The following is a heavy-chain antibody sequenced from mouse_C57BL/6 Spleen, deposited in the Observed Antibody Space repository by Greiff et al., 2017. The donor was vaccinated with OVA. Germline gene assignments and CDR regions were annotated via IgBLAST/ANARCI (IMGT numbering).Heavy chain of an antibody. CDR1: GYTFTSFW. Sequence: QVQLQQPGAELVKPGASVKLSCKASGYTFTSFWMHWVKQRPGRGLEWIGRIDPNSGGTKCNEKFKSKATLTVDKPSSTAYMQLSSLTSEDSAVYYCALLWDYYAMDYWGQGTSVTVSS. CDR2: IDPNSGGT. CDR3: ALLWDYYAMDY. J-gene: IGHJ4*01. D-gene: IGHD2-1*01. V-gene: IGHV1-72*01.